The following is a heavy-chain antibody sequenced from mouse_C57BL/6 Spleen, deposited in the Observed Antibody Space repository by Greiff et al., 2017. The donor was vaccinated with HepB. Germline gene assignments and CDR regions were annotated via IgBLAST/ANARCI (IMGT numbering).Heavy chain of an antibody. CDR3: ARMGLLRSVVYFDY. CDR1: GYTFTSYW. Sequence: QVQLQQPGAELVKPGASVKLSCKASGYTFTSYWMHWVKQRPGQGLEWIGMIHPNSGSTNYNEKFKSKATLTVDKSSSTAYMQLSSLTSEDSAVYYCARMGLLRSVVYFDYWGQGTTLTVSS. J-gene: IGHJ2*01. CDR2: IHPNSGST. V-gene: IGHV1-64*01. D-gene: IGHD1-1*01.